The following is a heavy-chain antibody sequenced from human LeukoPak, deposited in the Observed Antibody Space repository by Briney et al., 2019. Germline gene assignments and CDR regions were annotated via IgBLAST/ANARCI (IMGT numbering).Heavy chain of an antibody. Sequence: PGGSLRLSCAASGFTFSNYWMTWVRQAPGKGLEWVADIKQDGSEELYVNSVRGRFTISRDNAKMSLFLQMNSLRAEDTAVYYCARDNGVVHGVYYMGVWGKGTTVTVS. CDR3: ARDNGVVHGVYYMGV. V-gene: IGHV3-7*01. CDR1: GFTFSNYW. CDR2: IKQDGSEE. D-gene: IGHD3-3*01. J-gene: IGHJ6*03.